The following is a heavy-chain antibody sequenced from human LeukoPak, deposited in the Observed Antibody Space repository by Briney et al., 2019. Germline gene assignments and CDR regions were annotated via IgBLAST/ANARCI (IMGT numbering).Heavy chain of an antibody. V-gene: IGHV3-23*01. CDR3: AKGLVAATNAAYYGMDV. CDR1: GFTFGNYA. CDR2: ISGSGGTT. Sequence: GGSLRLSCAASGFTFGNYAMTWVRQAPGTGLEWVSAISGSGGTTYHADSVKGRFTISRDNSKNTLYLQMNSLRPEDTAVYYCAKGLVAATNAAYYGMDVWGQGTTVTVSS. J-gene: IGHJ6*02. D-gene: IGHD2-15*01.